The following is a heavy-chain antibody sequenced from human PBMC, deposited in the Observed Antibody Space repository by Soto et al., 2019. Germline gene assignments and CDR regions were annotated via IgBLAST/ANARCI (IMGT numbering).Heavy chain of an antibody. J-gene: IGHJ4*02. CDR3: ARAPRGNYGYPSYFDY. Sequence: PSETLSLTCTVSGGSISSYHWSWIRQPPGKGLEWIGYIYYSGSTNYNPSLKSRVTISVDTSKNQFSLKLSSVTAADTAVYYCARAPRGNYGYPSYFDYWGQGTLVTVS. D-gene: IGHD3-10*01. V-gene: IGHV4-59*01. CDR2: IYYSGST. CDR1: GGSISSYH.